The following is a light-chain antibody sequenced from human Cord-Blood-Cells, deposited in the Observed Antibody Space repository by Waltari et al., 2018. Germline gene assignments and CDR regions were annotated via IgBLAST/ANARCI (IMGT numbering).Light chain of an antibody. CDR1: QGISSY. V-gene: IGKV1-9*01. J-gene: IGKJ4*01. CDR3: QQLNSYRLT. CDR2: AAS. Sequence: DIPLTPSPSSPSASGGDWVTITCRASQGISSYLAWYQQKPGKAPKLLIYAASTLQSGVPSRFSGSGSGTEFTLTISSLQPEDFATYYCQQLNSYRLTFGGGTKVEIK.